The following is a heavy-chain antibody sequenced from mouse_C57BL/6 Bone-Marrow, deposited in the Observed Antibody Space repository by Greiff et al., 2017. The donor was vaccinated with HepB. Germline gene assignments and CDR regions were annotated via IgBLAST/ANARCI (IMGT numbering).Heavy chain of an antibody. V-gene: IGHV5-17*01. J-gene: IGHJ1*03. Sequence: DVKLVESGGGLVKPGGSLKLSCAASGFTFSDYGMHWVRQAPEKGLEWVAYISSGSSTIYYADTVKGRFTISRDNAKNTLFLQMTSLRSEDTAMYYCARDYGRRRYFEVWGTGTTVTVSS. CDR2: ISSGSSTI. CDR1: GFTFSDYG. D-gene: IGHD1-1*01. CDR3: ARDYGRRRYFEV.